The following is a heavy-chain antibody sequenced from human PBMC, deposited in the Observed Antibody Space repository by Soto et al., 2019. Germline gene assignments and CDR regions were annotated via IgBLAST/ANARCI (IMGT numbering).Heavy chain of an antibody. D-gene: IGHD3-3*01. CDR2: IWYDGSNK. J-gene: IGHJ6*02. CDR1: GFTFSSYG. Sequence: GGSLRLSCAASGFTFSSYGMHWVRQAPGKGLEWVAVIWYDGSNKYYADSVKGRVTISRDNSKNTLYLHMNSLRAEDTAVYYCARDERRIFGVVTYYYYYGMDVWGQGTTVTVSS. V-gene: IGHV3-33*01. CDR3: ARDERRIFGVVTYYYYYGMDV.